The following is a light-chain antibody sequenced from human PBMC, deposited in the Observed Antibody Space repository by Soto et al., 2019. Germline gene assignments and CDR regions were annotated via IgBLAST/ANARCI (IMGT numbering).Light chain of an antibody. Sequence: TEGPDTVSLSPGKRATLSCRASQSVSSNYLAWYQQKPGQAPRLLIYGASSRATGIPDRFSGSGSGTDFTLTISRLEPEDFVVYYCQQDASSPPLTFAGGTKVDIK. CDR1: QSVSSNY. CDR3: QQDASSPPLT. CDR2: GAS. J-gene: IGKJ4*01. V-gene: IGKV3-20*01.